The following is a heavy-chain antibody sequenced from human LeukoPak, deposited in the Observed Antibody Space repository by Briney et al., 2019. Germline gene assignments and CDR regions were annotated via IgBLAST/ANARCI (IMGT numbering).Heavy chain of an antibody. Sequence: SETLSLTCTVSGGSISSSSYSWGWIRQPPGKGLDWIGSIYYSGSTYYNPSLKSRVTMSLDTSKNQFSLKLSSVTAADAAVYYCARLGLPEAFDFWGQGTMVTVSS. CDR2: IYYSGST. CDR1: GGSISSSSYS. V-gene: IGHV4-39*01. D-gene: IGHD1-14*01. J-gene: IGHJ3*01. CDR3: ARLGLPEAFDF.